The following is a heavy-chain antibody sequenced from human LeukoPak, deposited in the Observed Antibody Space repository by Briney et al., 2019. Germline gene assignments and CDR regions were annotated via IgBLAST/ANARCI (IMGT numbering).Heavy chain of an antibody. Sequence: PGRSLRLSCAASGFTFSSYAMHWVRQAPGKGLEWVALISYAGTNKYYADSVKGRFTVSRDNSKNTLYLQMNSLRAEDTAVYYCAKVGHYHDFDYWGQGTLVTVSS. J-gene: IGHJ4*02. CDR3: AKVGHYHDFDY. CDR1: GFTFSSYA. CDR2: ISYAGTNK. V-gene: IGHV3-30*18. D-gene: IGHD3-3*01.